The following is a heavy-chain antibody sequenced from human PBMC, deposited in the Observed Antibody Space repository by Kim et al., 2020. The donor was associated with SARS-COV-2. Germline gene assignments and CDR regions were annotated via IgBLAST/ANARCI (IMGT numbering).Heavy chain of an antibody. CDR1: EYTLTELS. Sequence: ASVKVSCKFSEYTLTELSMHWVRQAPGKGLEWMGGFDPEYGETIYAQKFQGRVTMTEDTSTDTAYMELSSLRSEDTAVYYCAISYDYGCMDVWGLGTTVTVSS. CDR2: FDPEYGET. J-gene: IGHJ6*02. CDR3: AISYDYGCMDV. V-gene: IGHV1-24*01. D-gene: IGHD3-16*01.